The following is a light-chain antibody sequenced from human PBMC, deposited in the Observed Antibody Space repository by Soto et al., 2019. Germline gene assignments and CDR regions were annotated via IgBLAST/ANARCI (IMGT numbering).Light chain of an antibody. CDR1: QSDNSLY. V-gene: IGKV3-20*01. Sequence: EIVLTQSPGTLALPPGERATLSCRASQSDNSLYLPWYKQKPGQAPRLLIYDVYSKATGIPDSFSGSGSGTDLSLTISILVPGDFAVYYCQQYGTSPPFTLGGGPRWRSN. CDR3: QQYGTSPPFT. J-gene: IGKJ4*01. CDR2: DVY.